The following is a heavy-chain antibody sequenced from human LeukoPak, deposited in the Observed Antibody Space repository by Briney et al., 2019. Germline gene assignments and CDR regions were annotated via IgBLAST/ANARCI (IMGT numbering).Heavy chain of an antibody. D-gene: IGHD6-13*01. CDR1: GGSISSSSYY. Sequence: NPSETLSLTCTVSGGSISSSSYYWGWIRQPPGKGLEWIGSIYYSGSTYYNPSLKSRVTISVDTSKNQFSLKLSSVTAADTAVYYCASPYSSSSRGWFDPWGQGTLVTVSS. V-gene: IGHV4-39*07. J-gene: IGHJ5*02. CDR2: IYYSGST. CDR3: ASPYSSSSRGWFDP.